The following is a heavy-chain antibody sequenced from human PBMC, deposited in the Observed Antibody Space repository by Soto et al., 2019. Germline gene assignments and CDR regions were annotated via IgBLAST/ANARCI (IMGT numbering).Heavy chain of an antibody. Sequence: GGSLRLSCAASGFTFSSYGMHWVRQAPGKGLEWVAVISYDGSNKYYADSVKGRFTISRDNSKNTLYLQMNSLRAEDTAVYYCAKDLLVVGATPAYYWGQGTPVTVSS. J-gene: IGHJ4*02. CDR2: ISYDGSNK. CDR3: AKDLLVVGATPAYY. CDR1: GFTFSSYG. D-gene: IGHD1-26*01. V-gene: IGHV3-30*18.